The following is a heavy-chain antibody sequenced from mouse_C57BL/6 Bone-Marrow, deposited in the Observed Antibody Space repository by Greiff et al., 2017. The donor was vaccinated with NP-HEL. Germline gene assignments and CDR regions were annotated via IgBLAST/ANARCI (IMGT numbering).Heavy chain of an antibody. CDR3: ARDYVLYAMDY. V-gene: IGHV5-4*01. CDR2: ISDGGSYT. D-gene: IGHD2-12*01. CDR1: GFTFSSYA. J-gene: IGHJ4*01. Sequence: EVTVVESGGGLVKPGGSLKLSCAASGFTFSSYAMSWVRQTPEKRLEWVATISDGGSYTYYPDNVKGRFTISRDNAKNNLYLQMSHLKSEDTAMYYCARDYVLYAMDYWGQGTSVTVSS.